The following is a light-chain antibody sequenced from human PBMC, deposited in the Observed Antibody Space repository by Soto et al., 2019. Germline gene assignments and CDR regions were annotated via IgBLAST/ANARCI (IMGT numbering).Light chain of an antibody. CDR3: QQLNSYPRT. V-gene: IGKV1-9*01. CDR2: AAS. CDR1: QDINSY. Sequence: IQLTQSPPFLSASVGDRVTIACRASQDINSYLAWYQQNPGKAPKLLIYAASTLFSGVPSRFSGSGSGTEFTLTISSLQPEDFATYYCQQLNSYPRTFGQGTKVEMK. J-gene: IGKJ1*01.